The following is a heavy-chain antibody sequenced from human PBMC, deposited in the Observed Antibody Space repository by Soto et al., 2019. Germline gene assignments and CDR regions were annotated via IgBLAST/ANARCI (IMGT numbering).Heavy chain of an antibody. Sequence: PGGSLRLSCAASGFTFSSSGMHWVRQAPGKGLEWVAVISYDGSNKFYADSVKGRFTISRDNFRNTLYLQMSSLRAEDTAVYYCAKEFHSWNYFDYWGQGTLVTVSS. CDR3: AKEFHSWNYFDY. D-gene: IGHD1-20*01. V-gene: IGHV3-30*18. J-gene: IGHJ4*02. CDR1: GFTFSSSG. CDR2: ISYDGSNK.